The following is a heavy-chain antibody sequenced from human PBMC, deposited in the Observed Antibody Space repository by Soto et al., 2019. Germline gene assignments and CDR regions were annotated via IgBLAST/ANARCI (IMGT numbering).Heavy chain of an antibody. J-gene: IGHJ4*02. CDR1: GFTFSNYG. D-gene: IGHD5-18*01. CDR2: ISYDGNNM. Sequence: GGSLRLSCAGSGFTFSNYGMHWVRQAPGKGLEWVAVISYDGNNMYYADSVKGRFTISRDNSKNTVYLQMISLRTEDTAVYHCAMDIGMAKFDYWGQGPLVTVSS. V-gene: IGHV3-30*03. CDR3: AMDIGMAKFDY.